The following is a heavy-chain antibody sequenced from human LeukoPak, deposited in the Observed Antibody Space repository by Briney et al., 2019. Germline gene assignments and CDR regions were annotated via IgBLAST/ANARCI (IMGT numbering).Heavy chain of an antibody. CDR3: AKIIPATAY. D-gene: IGHD6-13*01. CDR2: ITGSGDGT. CDR1: GFTFSSYA. V-gene: IGHV3-23*01. J-gene: IGHJ4*02. Sequence: GGSLRLSCAASGFTFSSYAMSWVRQAPGKGLEWVSSITGSGDGTYYADSVKGRFTISRDNSKYTLFLQMNSLSAEDAAVYFCAKIIPATAYWGQGTLVTVSS.